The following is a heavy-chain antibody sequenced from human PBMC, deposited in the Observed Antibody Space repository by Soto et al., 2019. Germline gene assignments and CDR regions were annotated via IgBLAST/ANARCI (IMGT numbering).Heavy chain of an antibody. D-gene: IGHD2-15*01. Sequence: ASVKVSCKASGYTFTGYFMHWVRQAPGQGLEWMGWINPNSGDTNYAQKFQGWVTMTRDTSISTAYMELSRLRSDDTAVYYCAKEAIVGGGMDVWGQGXTVTVYS. J-gene: IGHJ6*02. CDR2: INPNSGDT. CDR3: AKEAIVGGGMDV. V-gene: IGHV1-2*04. CDR1: GYTFTGYF.